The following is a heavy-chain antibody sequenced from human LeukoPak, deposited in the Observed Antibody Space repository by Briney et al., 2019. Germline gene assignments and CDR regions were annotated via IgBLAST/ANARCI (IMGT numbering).Heavy chain of an antibody. D-gene: IGHD6-13*01. J-gene: IGHJ6*03. Sequence: GGSLRLSCAASGFSFSNYGMHWVRQAPGKGLEWVAFTQFDGNKKYYADSVKGRFTISRDNGKNSLYLQMNSLRAEDTAVYYCASDKTAQLDNYYYYMDVWGKGTTVTISS. CDR3: ASDKTAQLDNYYYYMDV. V-gene: IGHV3-30*02. CDR1: GFSFSNYG. CDR2: TQFDGNKK.